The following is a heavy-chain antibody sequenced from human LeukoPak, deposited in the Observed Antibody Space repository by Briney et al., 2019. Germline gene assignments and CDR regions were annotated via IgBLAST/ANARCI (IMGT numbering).Heavy chain of an antibody. Sequence: GGTLRLSCAASGFTFSSYNMNWVRQAPGRGLEWVASISGTSASIYYTDSMKGRFTISRDNAKNSLYLQMNSLRAEDTAVYYCTRSLDNGSYGFAGYWGPGTLVTVSS. CDR1: GFTFSSYN. CDR2: ISGTSASI. J-gene: IGHJ4*02. D-gene: IGHD1-26*01. CDR3: TRSLDNGSYGFAGY. V-gene: IGHV3-21*01.